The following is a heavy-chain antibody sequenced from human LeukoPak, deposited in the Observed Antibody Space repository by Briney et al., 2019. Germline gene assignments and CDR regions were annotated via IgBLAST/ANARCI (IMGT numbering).Heavy chain of an antibody. D-gene: IGHD6-13*01. CDR2: ISSGSSYI. V-gene: IGHV3-21*01. Sequence: PGGSLRLSCAASGFTFSSYSMNWVRQAPGKGLDWVSSISSGSSYIYYADSLKGRFTISRDNAKNSLYLQMNSLRAEDTAVYYCARAYGNSWYSTIWGQGTLVTVSS. J-gene: IGHJ4*02. CDR3: ARAYGNSWYSTI. CDR1: GFTFSSYS.